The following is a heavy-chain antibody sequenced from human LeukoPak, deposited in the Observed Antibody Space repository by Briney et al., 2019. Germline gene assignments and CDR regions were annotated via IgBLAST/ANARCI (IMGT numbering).Heavy chain of an antibody. D-gene: IGHD4-17*01. Sequence: GGSLRLSCTASGVTFNLYAMTSVRQAPGKGLECVSAITVSVGTTYYADSVKGRFTISRDNSKNTAYLQMNSLRVDDTAVYYCANSKVTDFHYWGQGTRVTVSS. CDR3: ANSKVTDFHY. CDR2: ITVSVGTT. CDR1: GVTFNLYA. J-gene: IGHJ4*02. V-gene: IGHV3-23*01.